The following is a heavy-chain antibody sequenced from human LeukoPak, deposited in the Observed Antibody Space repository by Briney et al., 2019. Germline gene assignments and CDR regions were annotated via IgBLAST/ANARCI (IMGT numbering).Heavy chain of an antibody. V-gene: IGHV4-34*01. CDR2: INHLGRT. J-gene: IGHJ4*02. D-gene: IGHD5-12*01. CDR3: ARGSASGIYPIDY. CDR1: GGSFSVYY. Sequence: SETLSLTCAVYGGSFSVYYWSWIRQPPGKGLEWIAEINHLGRTNYNPSLKSRATISIDTSKNQVFVKLSSVTAADTAVYYCARGSASGIYPIDYWGQGTLVTVSS.